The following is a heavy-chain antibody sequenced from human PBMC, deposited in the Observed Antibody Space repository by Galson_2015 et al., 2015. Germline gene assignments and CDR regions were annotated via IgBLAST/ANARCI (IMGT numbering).Heavy chain of an antibody. CDR1: GFTFSSYW. D-gene: IGHD4-17*01. CDR2: INSDGSST. Sequence: SLRLSCAASGFTFSSYWMHWVRQAPGKGLVWVSRINSDGSSTSYADSVKGRFTISRDNAKNTLYLQMNSLRAEDTAVYYCARDQSHLDYGDPNDYYYYYGMDVWGQGTTVTVSS. V-gene: IGHV3-74*01. CDR3: ARDQSHLDYGDPNDYYYYYGMDV. J-gene: IGHJ6*02.